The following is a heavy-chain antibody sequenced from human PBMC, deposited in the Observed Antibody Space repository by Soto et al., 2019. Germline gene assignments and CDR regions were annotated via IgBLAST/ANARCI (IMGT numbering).Heavy chain of an antibody. CDR3: ARESVAAINWFDP. CDR2: ISSSSTYI. Sequence: GGSLRLSCAASGFTFSSYTMNWVRQAPGKGLEWVSSISSSSTYIYYADSVKGRFTISRDNAKNSLFLQMNSLRAEDTAVYYCARESVAAINWFDPWGQATLVTSPQ. J-gene: IGHJ5*02. V-gene: IGHV3-21*01. CDR1: GFTFSSYT. D-gene: IGHD6-19*01.